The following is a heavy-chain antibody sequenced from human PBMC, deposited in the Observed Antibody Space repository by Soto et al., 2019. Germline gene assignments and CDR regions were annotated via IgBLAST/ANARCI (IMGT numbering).Heavy chain of an antibody. CDR3: ARAGRIAVAGTSD. CDR2: INHSGST. D-gene: IGHD6-19*01. Sequence: SETLSLTCAVYGGSFSGYYWSWIRQPPGKGLEWIGEINHSGSTNYNPSLKSRVTISVDTSKNQFSLTLSSVTAADTAVYYCARAGRIAVAGTSDWGQGTLVTVSS. V-gene: IGHV4-34*01. J-gene: IGHJ4*02. CDR1: GGSFSGYY.